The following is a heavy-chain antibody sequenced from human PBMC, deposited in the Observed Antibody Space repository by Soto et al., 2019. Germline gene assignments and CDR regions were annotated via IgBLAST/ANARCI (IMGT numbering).Heavy chain of an antibody. D-gene: IGHD5-12*01. CDR2: IIPIFGTA. Sequence: SVKVSCKASGGTFSSYAISWVRQAPGQGLEWMGGIIPIFGTANYADSVKGRFTISRDNSKNTLYLQMNSLRAEDTAVYYCAKAHTYSGYAECAFDIWGQGTMVTVS. CDR3: AKAHTYSGYAECAFDI. J-gene: IGHJ3*02. CDR1: GGTFSSYA. V-gene: IGHV1-69*05.